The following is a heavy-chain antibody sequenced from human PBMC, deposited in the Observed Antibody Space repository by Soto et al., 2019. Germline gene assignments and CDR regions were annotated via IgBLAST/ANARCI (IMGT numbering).Heavy chain of an antibody. CDR2: ISSGGSYI. CDR1: FTFSMYS. Sequence: EVQVVESGGGLVQPGGSLRLSCSFTFSMYSMNWVRQAPGKGLEWVASISSGGSYIKYADSVKGRFTISRDNAKNSVSQQMNSLRVDDTAVYFCTRDQGGSYDSWFDPWGQGTLVTVSS. D-gene: IGHD1-26*01. J-gene: IGHJ5*02. V-gene: IGHV3-21*01. CDR3: TRDQGGSYDSWFDP.